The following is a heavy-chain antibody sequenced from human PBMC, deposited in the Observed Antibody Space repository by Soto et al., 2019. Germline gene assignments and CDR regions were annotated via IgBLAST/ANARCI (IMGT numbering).Heavy chain of an antibody. CDR2: ISDSGNYI. Sequence: GGSLRLSCAASGFIFSNYATSWVRQAPGKGPEWVSSISDSGNYIEYADSVEGRFTISRDNSKNTLYLQMNSVRAEDTARYYCAKDPQTWGSIWFDPWGQGTQVTVSS. CDR1: GFIFSNYA. CDR3: AKDPQTWGSIWFDP. D-gene: IGHD7-27*01. J-gene: IGHJ5*02. V-gene: IGHV3-23*01.